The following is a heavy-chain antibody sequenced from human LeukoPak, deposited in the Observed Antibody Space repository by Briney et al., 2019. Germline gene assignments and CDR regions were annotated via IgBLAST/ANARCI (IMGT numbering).Heavy chain of an antibody. CDR3: ARSPTKRVPEDY. Sequence: PSETLSLTCTVSGYSISSGYYWGWIWQPPGKGLEWIGSIYHSGSTYYNPSLKSRVTISVDTSKNQFSLRLTSVTAADTAVYYCARSPTKRVPEDYWGQGTLVTVSS. D-gene: IGHD2-2*01. V-gene: IGHV4-38-2*02. CDR1: GYSISSGYY. J-gene: IGHJ4*02. CDR2: IYHSGST.